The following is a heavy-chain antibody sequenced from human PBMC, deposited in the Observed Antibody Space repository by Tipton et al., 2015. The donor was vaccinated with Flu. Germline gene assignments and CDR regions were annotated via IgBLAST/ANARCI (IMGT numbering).Heavy chain of an antibody. CDR1: GDSISSFY. V-gene: IGHV4-59*01. CDR3: ARSSRGWYRAMFD. Sequence: LRLSCSVSGDSISSFYWSWIRQPPGKGLERIAYISNSGSSNYNPSLKSRITVSVDTSKNQFSLILSSVTAADTAVYYCARSSRGWYRAMFDWGQGTLVTVSS. J-gene: IGHJ4*02. CDR2: ISNSGSS. D-gene: IGHD6-19*01.